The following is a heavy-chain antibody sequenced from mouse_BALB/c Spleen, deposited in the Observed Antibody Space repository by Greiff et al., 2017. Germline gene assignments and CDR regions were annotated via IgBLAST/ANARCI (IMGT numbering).Heavy chain of an antibody. CDR3: ARGVYYRYDEGDYYAMDY. V-gene: IGHV1-82*01. D-gene: IGHD2-14*01. CDR2: IYPGDGDT. Sequence: QVQLQQSGPELVKPGASVKISCKASGYAFSSSWMNWVKQRPGQGLEWIGRIYPGDGDTNYNGKFKGKATLTADKSSSTAYMQLSSLTSVDSAVYFCARGVYYRYDEGDYYAMDYWGQGTSVTVSS. J-gene: IGHJ4*01. CDR1: GYAFSSSW.